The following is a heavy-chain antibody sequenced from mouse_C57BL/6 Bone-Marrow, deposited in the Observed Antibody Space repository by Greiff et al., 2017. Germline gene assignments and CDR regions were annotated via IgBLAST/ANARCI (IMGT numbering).Heavy chain of an antibody. CDR1: GYTFPGYW. Sequence: VQLQQSGAELMKPGASVKLSCKATGYTFPGYWIEWVKQRPGHGLEWIGEILPGGGSTNYNEKFKGKATFTADVSSNTAYMQLSSLTTEDSAIYCYANYDGSDYWGQGTTLTVSS. D-gene: IGHD2-3*01. CDR3: ANYDGSDY. J-gene: IGHJ2*01. V-gene: IGHV1-9*01. CDR2: ILPGGGST.